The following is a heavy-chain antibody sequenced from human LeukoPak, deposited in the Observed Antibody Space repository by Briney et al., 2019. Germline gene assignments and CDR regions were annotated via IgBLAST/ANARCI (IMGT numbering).Heavy chain of an antibody. CDR2: ISSSGYTT. D-gene: IGHD6-13*01. J-gene: IGHJ4*02. Sequence: KAGGSLRLSCAASGFTFSDYYMSWIRQTPGKGLEWVSYISSSGYTTYHADSVKGRFTISRDNAKSSLYLQMNSLRAEDTAVYYCARSPATSYSNYRYQTDFWGQGTLVTVSS. CDR1: GFTFSDYY. CDR3: ARSPATSYSNYRYQTDF. V-gene: IGHV3-11*01.